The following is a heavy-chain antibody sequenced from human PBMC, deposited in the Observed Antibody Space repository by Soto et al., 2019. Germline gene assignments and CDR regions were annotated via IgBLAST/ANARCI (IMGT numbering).Heavy chain of an antibody. D-gene: IGHD6-19*01. Sequence: SETLSLTCAVSGGPISSSSWWSWVRQSPGKGLEWIGEIYHSGSTNYNPSLKSRVSISVDTSKNQFSLEINSVTAADTAIYYCARDPGRAVALDWGEGTLVTVS. CDR3: ARDPGRAVALD. J-gene: IGHJ4*02. CDR1: GGPISSSSW. CDR2: IYHSGST. V-gene: IGHV4-4*02.